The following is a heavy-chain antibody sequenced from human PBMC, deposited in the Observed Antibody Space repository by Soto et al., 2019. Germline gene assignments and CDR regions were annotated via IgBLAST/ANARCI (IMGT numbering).Heavy chain of an antibody. CDR3: AKVIVLGASTLEY. CDR2: ISGSTGTT. Sequence: EHVLESGGGLVQPGGSLRLSCEASGFMFNHYAMAWVRQTPGKGLEWVSVISGSTGTTYYADSVKGRFTISRDNSKNTVYLQMNSLRVEDSALYSCAKVIVLGASTLEYWGPGTRVTVSP. V-gene: IGHV3-23*01. CDR1: GFMFNHYA. D-gene: IGHD6-6*01. J-gene: IGHJ4*02.